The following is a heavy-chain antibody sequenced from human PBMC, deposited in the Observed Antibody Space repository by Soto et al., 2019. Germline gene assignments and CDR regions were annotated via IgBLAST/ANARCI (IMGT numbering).Heavy chain of an antibody. V-gene: IGHV4-59*12. CDR2: IYYSGST. CDR1: GGSISSYY. J-gene: IGHJ4*02. D-gene: IGHD3-9*01. Sequence: SETLSLTCTVSGGSISSYYWSWIRQPPGKGLEWIGYIYYSGSTNYNPSLKSRVTISVDRSITTTYLQWNTLQASDTATYYCTRGAERTVPPTVQRHLDWVCGHWGQGTPVTVSS. CDR3: TRGAERTVPPTVQRHLDWVCGH.